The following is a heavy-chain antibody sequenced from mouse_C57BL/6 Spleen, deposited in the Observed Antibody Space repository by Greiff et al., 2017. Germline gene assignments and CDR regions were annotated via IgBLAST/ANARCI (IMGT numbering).Heavy chain of an antibody. J-gene: IGHJ2*01. V-gene: IGHV1-52*01. CDR1: GYTFTSYW. CDR2: IDPSDSET. Sequence: VQLQQPGAELVRPGSSVKLSCKASGYTFTSYWMHWVKQRPIQGLEWIGNIDPSDSETHYNQKFKDKATLTVDKSSSTAYMQLSSLTSEDSAVYYGARSGGNYLYYFDYWGQGTTLTVSS. D-gene: IGHD2-1*01. CDR3: ARSGGNYLYYFDY.